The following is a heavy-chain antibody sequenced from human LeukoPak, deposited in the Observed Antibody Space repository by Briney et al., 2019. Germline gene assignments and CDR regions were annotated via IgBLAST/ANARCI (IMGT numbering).Heavy chain of an antibody. CDR3: ARDRPSLVRGVIITGFDY. V-gene: IGHV4-4*02. J-gene: IGHJ4*02. Sequence: SGTLSLTCAVSGGSISSSNWWSWVRQPPGKGLEWIGEVYHSGSTNYNPSLKSRVTISVDTSKNQFSLKLSSVTAADTAVYYCARDRPSLVRGVIITGFDYWGQGTLVTVSS. CDR1: GGSISSSNW. CDR2: VYHSGST. D-gene: IGHD3-10*01.